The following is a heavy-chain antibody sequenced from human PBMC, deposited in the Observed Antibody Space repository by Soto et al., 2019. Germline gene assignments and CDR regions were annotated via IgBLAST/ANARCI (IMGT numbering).Heavy chain of an antibody. CDR1: GGSISSYC. J-gene: IGHJ4*02. Sequence: SETRSLTWTVSGGSISSYCWSWIRQRPGKGLEWIGYIYYSGSTNYNPSLKSRVTISVDTSKNQFSLQLSSVTAADTAVYYCARAGRIAVAEYYFDYGGQGTLVTVSS. CDR2: IYYSGST. CDR3: ARAGRIAVAEYYFDY. V-gene: IGHV4-59*01. D-gene: IGHD6-19*01.